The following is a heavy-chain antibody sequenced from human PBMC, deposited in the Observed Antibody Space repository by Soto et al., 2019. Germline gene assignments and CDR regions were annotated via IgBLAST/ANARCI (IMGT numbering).Heavy chain of an antibody. CDR1: GYTFTRYA. J-gene: IGHJ4*02. CDR3: ARAGFTYYYDSSGYYTGY. V-gene: IGHV1-3*01. D-gene: IGHD3-22*01. Sequence: ASVKVSCKASGYTFTRYAMHWVRQAPAQKLEWMGWINAGNGNTKYSQKFQGRVTITRDTSASTAYMELSSLRSEDTAVYYCARAGFTYYYDSSGYYTGYWGQGSLVTVSS. CDR2: INAGNGNT.